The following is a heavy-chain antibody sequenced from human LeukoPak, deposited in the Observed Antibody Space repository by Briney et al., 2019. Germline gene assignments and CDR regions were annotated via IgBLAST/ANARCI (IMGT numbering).Heavy chain of an antibody. D-gene: IGHD3-10*01. J-gene: IGHJ4*02. CDR2: ISGSGGST. CDR3: AKGRGVPLWFGELYPY. CDR1: GFTFSSYA. V-gene: IGHV3-23*01. Sequence: PGGSLRLSCAASGFTFSSYAMSWVRQAPGKGLEWASAISGSGGSTYYADSVKGRFTISRDNSKNTLHLQMNSLRAEDTAVYYCAKGRGVPLWFGELYPYWGQGTLVTVSS.